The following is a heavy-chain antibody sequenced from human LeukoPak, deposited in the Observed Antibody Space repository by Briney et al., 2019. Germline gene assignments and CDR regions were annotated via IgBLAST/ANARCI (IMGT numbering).Heavy chain of an antibody. D-gene: IGHD2-2*01. CDR2: INYSGST. Sequence: SETLSLTCTVSGGSISSSSYYWGWIRQPPGKGLEWIGSINYSGSTYYNPSLKSRVTISVDTSKNQFSLKLSSVTAADTAVYYCARHVPSIVVVPAATSYYFDYWGQGTLVTVSS. J-gene: IGHJ4*02. CDR3: ARHVPSIVVVPAATSYYFDY. V-gene: IGHV4-39*01. CDR1: GGSISSSSYY.